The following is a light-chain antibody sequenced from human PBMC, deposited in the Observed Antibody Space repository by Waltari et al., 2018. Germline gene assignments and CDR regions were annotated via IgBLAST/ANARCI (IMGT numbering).Light chain of an antibody. Sequence: DIQMTQSPSPLSASVGDRVTITCRASQTIYNSLNWYQHKTGKAPKLLISDTSTLQSGVPSRFSGRGSGTEFTLTISRLQPEDFGTYYCQQSYTLPYTFGQGTKLDI. CDR2: DTS. V-gene: IGKV1-39*01. J-gene: IGKJ2*01. CDR3: QQSYTLPYT. CDR1: QTIYNS.